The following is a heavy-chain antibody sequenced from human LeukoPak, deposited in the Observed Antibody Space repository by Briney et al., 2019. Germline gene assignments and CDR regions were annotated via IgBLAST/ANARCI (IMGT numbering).Heavy chain of an antibody. CDR1: GFTFSSYS. CDR3: ARVEAAGTGVFDY. Sequence: PGGSLRLSCAASGFTFSSYSMNWVRQAPGKGLEWVSSISSSSYIYYADSVKGRFTISRDSAKNSLYLQMNSLRAEDTAVYYCARVEAAGTGVFDYWGQGTLVTVSS. V-gene: IGHV3-21*01. CDR2: ISSSSYI. J-gene: IGHJ4*02. D-gene: IGHD6-13*01.